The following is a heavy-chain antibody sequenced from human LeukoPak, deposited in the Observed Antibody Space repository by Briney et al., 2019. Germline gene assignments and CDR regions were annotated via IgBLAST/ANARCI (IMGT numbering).Heavy chain of an antibody. V-gene: IGHV1-2*06. CDR3: ARERAIVVVYYYCYGMDV. CDR1: GYTFTGYY. Sequence: EASVKVSCKASGYTFTGYYMHWVRQAPGQGLEWMGRINPNSGGTNYAQKFQGRVTMTRDTSISTAYMELSRLRSDDTAVYYCARERAIVVVYYYCYGMDVWGQGTTVTVSS. D-gene: IGHD3-22*01. CDR2: INPNSGGT. J-gene: IGHJ6*02.